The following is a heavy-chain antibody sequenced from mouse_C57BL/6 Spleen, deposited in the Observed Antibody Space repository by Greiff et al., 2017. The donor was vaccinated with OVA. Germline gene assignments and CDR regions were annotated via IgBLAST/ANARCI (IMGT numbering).Heavy chain of an antibody. D-gene: IGHD2-3*01. CDR3: ARDDDGYSYWYYGV. V-gene: IGHV1-64*01. CDR1: GYTFTSYW. CDR2: IHPNSGST. Sequence: QVQLQQSGAELVKPGASVKLSCKASGYTFTSYWMHWVKQRPGQGLEWIGMIHPNSGSTNYNEKFKSKATLTVDKSSSTAYMQLSSPTSEDSAVYYCARDDDGYSYWYYGVWGTGTTVTVAS. J-gene: IGHJ1*03.